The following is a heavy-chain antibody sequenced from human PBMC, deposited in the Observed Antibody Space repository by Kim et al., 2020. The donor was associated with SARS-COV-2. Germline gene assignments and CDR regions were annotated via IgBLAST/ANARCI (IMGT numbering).Heavy chain of an antibody. J-gene: IGHJ4*02. D-gene: IGHD5-12*01. CDR2: T. CDR3: ARGPVARTFDY. V-gene: IGHV4-34*01. Sequence: TNYNPSLKSRVTISVDTSKNQFSLKLSSVTAADTAVYYGARGPVARTFDYWGQGTLVTVSS.